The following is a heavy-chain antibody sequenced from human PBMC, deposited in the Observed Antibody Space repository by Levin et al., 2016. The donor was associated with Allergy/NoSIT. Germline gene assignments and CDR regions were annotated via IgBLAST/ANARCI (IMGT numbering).Heavy chain of an antibody. CDR2: IIPIFGTA. CDR1: GGTFSSYA. J-gene: IGHJ6*02. Sequence: SVKVSCKASGGTFSSYAISWVRQAPGQGLEWMGGIIPIFGTANYAQKFQGRVTITADESTSTAYMELSSLRSEDTAVYYCARVCMPGECYYYYGMDVWGQGTTVTVSS. V-gene: IGHV1-69*13. CDR3: ARVCMPGECYYYYGMDV. D-gene: IGHD3-16*01.